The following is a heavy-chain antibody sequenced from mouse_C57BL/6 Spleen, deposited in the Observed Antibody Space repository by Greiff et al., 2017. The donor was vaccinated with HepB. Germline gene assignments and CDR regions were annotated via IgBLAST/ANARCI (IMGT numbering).Heavy chain of an antibody. D-gene: IGHD2-1*01. J-gene: IGHJ4*01. Sequence: EVQLQESGGGLVKPGGSLKLSCAASGFTFSSYAMSWVRQTPEKRLEWVATISDGGSYTYYPDNVKGRFTITRDNAKNNLYLQMSHLKSEDTAMYYCARDRGNDYAMDYWGQGTSVTVSS. CDR3: ARDRGNDYAMDY. CDR2: ISDGGSYT. CDR1: GFTFSSYA. V-gene: IGHV5-4*01.